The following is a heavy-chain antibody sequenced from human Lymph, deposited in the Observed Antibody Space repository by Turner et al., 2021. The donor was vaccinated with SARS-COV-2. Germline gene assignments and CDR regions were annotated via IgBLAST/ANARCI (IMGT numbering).Heavy chain of an antibody. CDR2: ISYDGSNK. Sequence: QVQLVESGGGVVQPWRSLSLSCAASGFTFSTYAIYWVRQAPGKGLEWVAVISYDGSNKYYADSVKGRFTISRDNSKNTLYLQMNSLRAEDTAVYYCARYASGGYFYYGMDVWGQGTTVTVSS. J-gene: IGHJ6*02. CDR1: GFTFSTYA. V-gene: IGHV3-30*04. D-gene: IGHD3-10*01. CDR3: ARYASGGYFYYGMDV.